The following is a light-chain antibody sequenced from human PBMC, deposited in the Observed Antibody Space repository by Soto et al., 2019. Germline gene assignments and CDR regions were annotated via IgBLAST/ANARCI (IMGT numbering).Light chain of an antibody. CDR2: LGS. CDR1: QSLLHSDGYNY. Sequence: DIVMTQSPLSLPVTPGEPASISCRSSQSLLHSDGYNYLGWFLQRPGQSPQLLIYLGSSRASGVPDRLSGSGSGTDFTLKISRVEAEDVGVYYCMQALQTPLTFGGGTKVDIK. CDR3: MQALQTPLT. V-gene: IGKV2-28*01. J-gene: IGKJ4*01.